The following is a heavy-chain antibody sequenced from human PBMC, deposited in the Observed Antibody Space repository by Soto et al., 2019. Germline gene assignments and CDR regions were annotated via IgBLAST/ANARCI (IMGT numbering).Heavy chain of an antibody. J-gene: IGHJ4*02. Sequence: QVQLVESGGGVVQPGRSLRLSCAASGFTFSNDAMHWVRQAPGKGLEWVAVISYDGTIAYYIDSVKGRFTISRDNSKDTVYLQMKGLRAEDTAVYYCASRRTGAALENWGQGSLVTVSS. D-gene: IGHD6-6*01. V-gene: IGHV3-30-3*01. CDR2: ISYDGTIA. CDR1: GFTFSNDA. CDR3: ASRRTGAALEN.